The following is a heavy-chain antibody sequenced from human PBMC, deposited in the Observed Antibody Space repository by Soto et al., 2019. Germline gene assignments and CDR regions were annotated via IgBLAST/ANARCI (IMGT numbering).Heavy chain of an antibody. Sequence: GGSLRLSCAASGFSFITYAMHWVRQAPGKGLEWVSVIYSGGSTYYADSVKGRFTISRDNSENTLYLQMNSLRAEDTAVYYCARTCSGGTCSFDYWGQGTLVTVSS. J-gene: IGHJ4*02. D-gene: IGHD2-15*01. CDR3: ARTCSGGTCSFDY. CDR2: IYSGGST. CDR1: GFSFITYA. V-gene: IGHV3-66*01.